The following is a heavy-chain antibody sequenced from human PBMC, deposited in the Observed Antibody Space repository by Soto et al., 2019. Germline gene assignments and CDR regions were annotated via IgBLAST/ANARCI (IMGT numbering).Heavy chain of an antibody. CDR1: GFTFSSYW. CDR2: INSDGSST. Sequence: GGSLRLSCAASGFTFSSYWMHWVRQAPGKGLVWVSRINSDGSSTSYADSVKGRFTISRYNAKNTLYLQMDSLRAEDTAVYYCARAMVTRRDYCGRGCLVTVCS. CDR3: ARAMVTRRDY. J-gene: IGHJ4*02. V-gene: IGHV3-74*01. D-gene: IGHD5-18*01.